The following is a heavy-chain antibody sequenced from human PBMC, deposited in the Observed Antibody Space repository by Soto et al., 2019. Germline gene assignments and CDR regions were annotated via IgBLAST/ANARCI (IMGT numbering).Heavy chain of an antibody. CDR1: GGSISSYY. V-gene: IGHV4-59*01. J-gene: IGHJ6*03. Sequence: QVQLQESGPGLVKPSETLSLTCTVSGGSISSYYWSWIRQPPGKGLEWIGYIYYSGSTNYNPSLKSRVTISVDTSKNQFALKLSSVTAADTAVYYCARGQRSDYYYYYYMDVLGKGTTVTVSS. D-gene: IGHD1-1*01. CDR3: ARGQRSDYYYYYYMDV. CDR2: IYYSGST.